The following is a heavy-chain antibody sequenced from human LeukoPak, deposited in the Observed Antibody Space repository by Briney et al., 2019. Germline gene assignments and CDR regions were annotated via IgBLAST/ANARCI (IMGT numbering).Heavy chain of an antibody. CDR3: AKDGAVTTRYYYYNGMDV. CDR1: GFTFSSYA. CDR2: ISGSGGST. J-gene: IGHJ6*02. Sequence: GGSLRLSCAASGFTFSSYAMSWVRQAPGKGLEWVSAISGSGGSTYSADSVKGRFTISRDKSKNTLYLQMNSLRAEDTAVYYCAKDGAVTTRYYYYNGMDVWGQGTTVTVSS. D-gene: IGHD4-11*01. V-gene: IGHV3-23*01.